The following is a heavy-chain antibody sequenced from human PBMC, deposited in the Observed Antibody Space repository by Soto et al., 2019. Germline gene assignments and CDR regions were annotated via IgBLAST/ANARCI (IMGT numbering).Heavy chain of an antibody. V-gene: IGHV3-33*01. CDR2: IWYDGSNK. J-gene: IGHJ6*04. CDR3: AMTDSGYDIDYYYCMEV. CDR1: GFTFSSYG. D-gene: IGHD5-12*01. Sequence: GSLRLSWAASGFTFSSYGMPWVRQAPGKGLEWVAVIWYDGSNKYYADSVKGRFTISRDNSKNTLYLQMNSLRAEDTAVYYCAMTDSGYDIDYYYCMEVWGKGSTVTVSS.